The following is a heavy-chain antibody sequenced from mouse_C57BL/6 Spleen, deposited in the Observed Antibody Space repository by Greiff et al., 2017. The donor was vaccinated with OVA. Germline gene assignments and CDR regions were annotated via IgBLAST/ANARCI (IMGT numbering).Heavy chain of an antibody. V-gene: IGHV1-69*01. CDR2: IDPSDSYT. J-gene: IGHJ2*01. D-gene: IGHD3-2*02. CDR3: ARRIDSSGWADY. Sequence: QVQLQQPGAELVMPGASVKLSCKASGYTFTSYWMHWVKQRPGQGLEWIGEIDPSDSYTNYNQKFKGKSTLTVDKSSSTAYMQLSSLTSEDSAVYYCARRIDSSGWADYWGQGTTLTVSS. CDR1: GYTFTSYW.